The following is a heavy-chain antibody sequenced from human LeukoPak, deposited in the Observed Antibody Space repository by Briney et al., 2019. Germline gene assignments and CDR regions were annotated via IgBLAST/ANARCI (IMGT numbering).Heavy chain of an antibody. V-gene: IGHV3-23*01. Sequence: GGSLRLSCAASGFTFSSSAMSWVPQAPGKWLEWVSAIGGSGGDTYYGDSVKGRFTISKDNSKSTLYLQMNSLRAEDTAVYYCAKCGGNRGPLYYFDYWGQGTLVTVSS. CDR1: GFTFSSSA. D-gene: IGHD4-23*01. CDR3: AKCGGNRGPLYYFDY. J-gene: IGHJ4*02. CDR2: IGGSGGDT.